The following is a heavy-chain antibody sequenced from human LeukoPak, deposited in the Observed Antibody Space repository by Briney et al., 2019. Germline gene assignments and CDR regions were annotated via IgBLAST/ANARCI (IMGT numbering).Heavy chain of an antibody. D-gene: IGHD6-13*01. CDR3: ARQVVVIAAAGTTYYYYMDV. CDR2: IYYSGST. V-gene: IGHV4-39*01. CDR1: GGSISSSSYY. Sequence: SETLSLTCTVSGGSISSSSYYWGWIRQPPGKGLEWIVSIYYSGSTYYNPSLKRRVNISVDTSKNPFSRKLTSVTAADTAVYYCARQVVVIAAAGTTYYYYMDVWGKGTTVTVSS. J-gene: IGHJ6*03.